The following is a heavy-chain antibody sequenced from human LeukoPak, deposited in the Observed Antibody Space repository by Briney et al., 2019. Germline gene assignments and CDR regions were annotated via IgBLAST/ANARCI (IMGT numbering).Heavy chain of an antibody. Sequence: GGSLRLSCVVSGFTFSGSAVHWVRQASGKGLEWVGRIRSKANNYATAYAASVKGRFTISRDDSKNTAYLQMNSLKTEDTAVYYCTGDNFDSSVKFDYWGQGTLVTVSP. D-gene: IGHD3-22*01. J-gene: IGHJ4*02. CDR3: TGDNFDSSVKFDY. CDR2: IRSKANNYAT. V-gene: IGHV3-73*01. CDR1: GFTFSGSA.